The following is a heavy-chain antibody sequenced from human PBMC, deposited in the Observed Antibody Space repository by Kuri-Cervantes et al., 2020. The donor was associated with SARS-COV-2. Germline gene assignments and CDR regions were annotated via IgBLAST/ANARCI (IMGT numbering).Heavy chain of an antibody. J-gene: IGHJ6*02. D-gene: IGHD1-7*01. CDR1: GCSISSYY. Sequence: GSLRLSCTVSGCSISSYYWSWIRQPPGKGLEWIGYIYYSGSTNYNPSLKSRVTISVDTSKNQFSLKLSSVTAADTAVYYCARQSPLELELSGDYYHYHMDVWGQGTTVTVSS. CDR3: ARQSPLELELSGDYYHYHMDV. V-gene: IGHV4-59*08. CDR2: IYYSGST.